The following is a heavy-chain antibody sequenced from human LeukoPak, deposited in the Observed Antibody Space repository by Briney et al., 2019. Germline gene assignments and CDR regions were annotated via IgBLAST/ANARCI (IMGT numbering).Heavy chain of an antibody. V-gene: IGHV1-69*01. Sequence: SVTVSCKASGGTFSSYAISWMRQAPGQGLEWMGGIIPIFGTANYAQKFQGRVTITADESTSTAYMELSSLRSEDTAVYYCARTSVDWFDPWGQGTLVTVSS. D-gene: IGHD4-23*01. CDR3: ARTSVDWFDP. CDR2: IIPIFGTA. CDR1: GGTFSSYA. J-gene: IGHJ5*02.